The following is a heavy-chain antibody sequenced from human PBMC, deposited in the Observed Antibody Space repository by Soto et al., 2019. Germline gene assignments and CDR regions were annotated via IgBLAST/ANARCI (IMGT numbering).Heavy chain of an antibody. D-gene: IGHD6-19*01. CDR2: IYYSGST. CDR1: WLAISRYY. V-gene: IGHV4-59*08. Sequence: SYTMSLTCTVAWLAISRYYWSWIQQPPGKGLDLIWYIYYSGSTNYNPSLKSRVTISVYTSKYQFSLKLSSVTAADTAVYYCASMRLSIAVAAPGNWFDPWGQGTLVTVS. CDR3: ASMRLSIAVAAPGNWFDP. J-gene: IGHJ5*02.